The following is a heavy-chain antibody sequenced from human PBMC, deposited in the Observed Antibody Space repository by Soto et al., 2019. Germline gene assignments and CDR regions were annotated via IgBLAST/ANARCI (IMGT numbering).Heavy chain of an antibody. CDR1: GFTFSSYE. V-gene: IGHV3-48*03. CDR2: ISSSGSTI. D-gene: IGHD6-13*01. J-gene: IGHJ4*02. CDR3: ARDLSSSWLQGNYFDY. Sequence: PGGSLRLSCAASGFTFSSYEMNWVRQAPGKGLEWVSYISSSGSTIYYADSVKGRFTISRDNAKNSLYLQMNSLRAEDTAVYYCARDLSSSWLQGNYFDYWGQGTLVTVSS.